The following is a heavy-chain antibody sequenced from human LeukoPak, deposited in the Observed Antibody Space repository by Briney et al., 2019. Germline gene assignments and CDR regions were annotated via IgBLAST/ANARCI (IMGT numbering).Heavy chain of an antibody. CDR1: GFTFSSYA. Sequence: PGGSLRLSCAAFGFTFSSYAMSWVRQAPGKGLEWVSAISGSGGSTYYADSVKGRFTIPRDNSKNTLYLQMNSLRAEDTAVYYCAKDLEQWLFYYFDYWGQGTLVTVSS. CDR3: AKDLEQWLFYYFDY. CDR2: ISGSGGST. V-gene: IGHV3-23*01. D-gene: IGHD6-19*01. J-gene: IGHJ4*02.